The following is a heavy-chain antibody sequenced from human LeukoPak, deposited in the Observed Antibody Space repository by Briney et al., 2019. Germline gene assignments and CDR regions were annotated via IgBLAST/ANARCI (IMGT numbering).Heavy chain of an antibody. V-gene: IGHV3-23*01. CDR1: GFTFSSYA. CDR2: ISGSGGST. Sequence: GGSLRLSCAASGFTFSSYAMSWVRQAPGKGLEWVSAISGSGGSTYYADSVKGRFTISRDNAKNSLSLQMNSLRAEDTGVYYCAREGRGAMGFDYWGQGTLVTVSS. J-gene: IGHJ4*02. CDR3: AREGRGAMGFDY. D-gene: IGHD3-16*01.